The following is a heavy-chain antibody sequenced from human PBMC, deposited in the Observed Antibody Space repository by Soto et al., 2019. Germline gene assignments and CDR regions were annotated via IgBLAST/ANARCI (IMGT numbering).Heavy chain of an antibody. Sequence: QVQLQQWGAGLLKPSETLSLTCAVYGGSFSGYYWSWIRQPPGKGLEWIGEINHSGSTNYNPSLKSRVTISVDTSKNQFSLKLSSVTAADTAVYYCARGFVHPPPGGQFLEWLFDYWGQGTLVTVSS. D-gene: IGHD3-3*01. CDR2: INHSGST. J-gene: IGHJ4*02. CDR3: ARGFVHPPPGGQFLEWLFDY. CDR1: GGSFSGYY. V-gene: IGHV4-34*01.